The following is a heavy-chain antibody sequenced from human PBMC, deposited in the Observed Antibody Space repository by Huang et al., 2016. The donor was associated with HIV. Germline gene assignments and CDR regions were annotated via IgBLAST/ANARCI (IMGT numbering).Heavy chain of an antibody. J-gene: IGHJ4*02. CDR1: GFSFTSYW. CDR3: AIHDSNDFTFDD. V-gene: IGHV5-51*03. CDR2: ICPGNANA. D-gene: IGHD5-18*01. Sequence: EVQLVQSGVEVKKPGESLKIYCKGSGFSFTSYWIGWLRQMPGKGLEWNGSICPGNANAIYSPAFQGQVTIYAEKYTRTAYGQWRSLKTADSAIYCGAIHDSNDFTFDDWGQGTLVGVSS.